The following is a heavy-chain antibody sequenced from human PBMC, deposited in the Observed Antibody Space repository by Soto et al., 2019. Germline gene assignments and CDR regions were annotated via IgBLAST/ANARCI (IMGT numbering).Heavy chain of an antibody. J-gene: IGHJ4*02. CDR2: IWYDGSNK. CDR3: ASARTSPADY. Sequence: QVQLVESGGGVVQPGRSLRLSCAASGFTFSSYCMHWVRQAPGKGLEWVAVIWYDGSNKYYADSVKGRFTISRDNSKNTLYRQMNSLRAEDTAVYYCASARTSPADYWGQGNLVTVSS. V-gene: IGHV3-33*01. D-gene: IGHD1-7*01. CDR1: GFTFSSYC.